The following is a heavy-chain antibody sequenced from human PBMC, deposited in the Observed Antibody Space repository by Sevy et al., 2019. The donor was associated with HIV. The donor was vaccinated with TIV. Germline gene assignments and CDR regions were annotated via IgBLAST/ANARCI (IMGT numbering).Heavy chain of an antibody. CDR2: ISSSSTI. CDR1: GFTFSSYS. D-gene: IGHD3-22*01. V-gene: IGHV3-48*02. CDR3: ARAKKYYDSSVGFDY. Sequence: GGSLRLSCAASGFTFSSYSMNWVRQAPGKGLEWVSYISSSSTIYYADSVKGRFTISRDNAKNSLYLQMNSLRDEDTAVYYCARAKKYYDSSVGFDYWGQGTLVTVSS. J-gene: IGHJ4*02.